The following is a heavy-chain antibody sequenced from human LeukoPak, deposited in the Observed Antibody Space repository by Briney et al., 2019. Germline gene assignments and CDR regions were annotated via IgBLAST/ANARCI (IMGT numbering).Heavy chain of an antibody. V-gene: IGHV1-46*01. CDR1: GYTFTSYY. D-gene: IGHD3-22*01. Sequence: ASVKVSCKASGYTFTSYYIHWVRQAPGQGLEGMAIINPSGGTTSYAQKFQGRLTMTRDTSTSTVYMELSSLRSEDTAVYYCARDHRPSYDSSAYYYPGDYWGQGTLVTVSS. CDR3: ARDHRPSYDSSAYYYPGDY. J-gene: IGHJ4*02. CDR2: INPSGGTT.